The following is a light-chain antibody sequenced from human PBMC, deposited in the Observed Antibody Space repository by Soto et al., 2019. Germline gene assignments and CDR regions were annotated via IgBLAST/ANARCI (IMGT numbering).Light chain of an antibody. CDR2: SNN. V-gene: IGLV1-44*01. CDR3: AACDDSLNGPHVV. CDR1: TSNIGSNA. J-gene: IGLJ2*01. Sequence: QSVLTQPPSASGTPGQRVTISCSGSTSNIGSNAVNWYQHLPGAAPKLLIYSNNQRPSGGPDRFSCSKSGTSASLAISGLQSEDEADYYCAACDDSLNGPHVVFGGGTKVTVL.